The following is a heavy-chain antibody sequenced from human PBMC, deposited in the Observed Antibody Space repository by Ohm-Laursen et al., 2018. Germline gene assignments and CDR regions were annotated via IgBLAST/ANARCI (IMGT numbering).Heavy chain of an antibody. J-gene: IGHJ4*02. CDR1: GGSISSSSYY. CDR2: IYYSGST. CDR3: ASTRGYFDY. Sequence: SDTLSLTCTVSGGSISSSSYYWGWIRQPPGKGLEWIGSIYYSGSTYYNPSLKSRVTISVDTSKNQFSLKLSSVTAADTAVYYCASTRGYFDYWGQGTLVTVSS. V-gene: IGHV4-39*07.